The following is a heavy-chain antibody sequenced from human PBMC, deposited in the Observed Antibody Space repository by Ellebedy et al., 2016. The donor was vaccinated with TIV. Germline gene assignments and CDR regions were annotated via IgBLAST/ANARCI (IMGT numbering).Heavy chain of an antibody. CDR2: INPDSGGT. Sequence: AASVKVSCKPSGSTSTDYYIHWVRLAPGQGLEWMGRINPDSGGTKFVQKFQGRVTLTRDTSISTAYMELSRLRSDDTALYYCAQTGAFDAFDIWGQGTMVTVSS. V-gene: IGHV1-2*06. CDR1: GSTSTDYY. J-gene: IGHJ3*02. D-gene: IGHD7-27*01. CDR3: AQTGAFDAFDI.